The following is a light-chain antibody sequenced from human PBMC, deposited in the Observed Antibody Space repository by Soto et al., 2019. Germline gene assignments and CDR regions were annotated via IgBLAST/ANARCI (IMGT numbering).Light chain of an antibody. CDR3: QQYDSSPRT. CDR2: GAS. CDR1: QSVRGSH. Sequence: IVLTKSTGTMSLSPGDRATLSCRASQSVRGSHLAWYQQSPGQAPRLLIQGASSRATGIPDRFSGSGSGTDFTLTISRLEPEDFAVYYCQQYDSSPRTFGQGTKVDIK. J-gene: IGKJ1*01. V-gene: IGKV3-20*01.